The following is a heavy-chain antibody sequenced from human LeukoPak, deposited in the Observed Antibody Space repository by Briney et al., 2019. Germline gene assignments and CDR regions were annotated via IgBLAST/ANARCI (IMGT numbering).Heavy chain of an antibody. CDR3: ARLRAAVAGTPGAFDI. V-gene: IGHV4-4*09. CDR2: IYTSGST. CDR1: GGSISSYY. J-gene: IGHJ3*02. D-gene: IGHD6-19*01. Sequence: SETLSLTCTVSGGSISSYYWSWIRQPPGQGLEWIGYIYTSGSTNYNPSLKSRVTISVDTSKNQFSLKLSSVTAADTAVYYCARLRAAVAGTPGAFDIWGQGTMVTVSS.